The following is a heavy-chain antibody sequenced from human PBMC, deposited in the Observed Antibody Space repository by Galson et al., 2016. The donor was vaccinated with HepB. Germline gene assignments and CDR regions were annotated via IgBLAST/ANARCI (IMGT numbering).Heavy chain of an antibody. J-gene: IGHJ4*02. V-gene: IGHV7-4-1*02. CDR1: GYTFITYA. Sequence: SVKVSCKASGYTFITYAMNWVRQAPGQGLEWMGWINTNTGNPTNAQGFTGRFVFSLDTSVSTAYLQINSLKAEDTAVYYCARGQTYSDVLTGDRPNPDFDYWGQGTLVTASS. D-gene: IGHD3-9*01. CDR3: ARGQTYSDVLTGDRPNPDFDY. CDR2: INTNTGNP.